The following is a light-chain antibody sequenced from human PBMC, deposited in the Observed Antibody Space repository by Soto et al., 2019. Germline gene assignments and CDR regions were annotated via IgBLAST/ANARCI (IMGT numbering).Light chain of an antibody. CDR1: SSDVASYNH. CDR2: EVS. Sequence: QSALTQPPSVSGSPGQSVTISCTGTSSDVASYNHVSWYQQPPGTAPKLIIYEVSNRPSGVPDRFSGSKSGNTASLTISGLQDEDEDDYYCSSYTSSSTYVFGTETKVTVL. J-gene: IGLJ1*01. CDR3: SSYTSSSTYV. V-gene: IGLV2-18*02.